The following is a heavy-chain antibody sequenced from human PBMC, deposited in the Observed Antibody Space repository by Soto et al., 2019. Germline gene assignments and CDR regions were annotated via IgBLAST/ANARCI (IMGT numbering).Heavy chain of an antibody. CDR2: INAGNGNT. CDR1: GYTFTSYA. V-gene: IGHV1-3*01. J-gene: IGHJ4*02. CDR3: ASVLSGWYWLGY. Sequence: ASVKVSCKASGYTFTSYAIHWVRQAPGQRLEWMGWINAGNGNTKYSQKFQGRVTITRDTSASTAYMELSSLRSEDTAVYYCASVLSGWYWLGYWGQGTLVTVSS. D-gene: IGHD6-19*01.